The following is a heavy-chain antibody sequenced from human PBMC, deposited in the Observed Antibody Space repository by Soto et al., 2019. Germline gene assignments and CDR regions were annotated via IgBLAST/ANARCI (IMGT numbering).Heavy chain of an antibody. D-gene: IGHD6-19*01. J-gene: IGHJ4*02. CDR3: AKDEKQWLVLYYFDY. Sequence: PGGSLRLSCAASGFTFSSYGMHWVRQAPGKGLEWVAVISYDGSNKYYADSVKGRFTIPRDNSKNTLYLQMNSLRAEDTAVYYCAKDEKQWLVLYYFDYWGQGTLVTVSS. CDR2: ISYDGSNK. V-gene: IGHV3-30*18. CDR1: GFTFSSYG.